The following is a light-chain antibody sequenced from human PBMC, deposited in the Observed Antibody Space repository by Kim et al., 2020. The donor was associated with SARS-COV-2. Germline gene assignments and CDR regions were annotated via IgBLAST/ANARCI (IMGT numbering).Light chain of an antibody. CDR3: QQLHISPFT. V-gene: IGKV1-9*01. CDR2: AAA. CDR1: QYISNS. J-gene: IGKJ5*01. Sequence: QLTQSPSSLSASVGERVTISCRASQYISNSLAWYQQMPGKAPKLLLYAAATLQTGVPSSFSGSASGTEFNLTISSLQPEDFATYYCQQLHISPFTFGQGTRVEIK.